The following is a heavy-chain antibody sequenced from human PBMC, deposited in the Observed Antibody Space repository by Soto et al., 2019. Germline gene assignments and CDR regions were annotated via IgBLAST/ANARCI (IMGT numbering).Heavy chain of an antibody. CDR3: ARMATFVSLNWFDP. D-gene: IGHD3-16*02. V-gene: IGHV1-8*01. CDR2: MNPGSGDT. J-gene: IGHJ5*02. CDR1: GYSFTNND. Sequence: ASVKVSCKASGYSFTNNDVSWVRQATGQGLEWMGWMNPGSGDTGYAQKFQGRVTMTRDISIATAYMELSSLRSDDTAIYYCARMATFVSLNWFDPWGHVTLVTVSS.